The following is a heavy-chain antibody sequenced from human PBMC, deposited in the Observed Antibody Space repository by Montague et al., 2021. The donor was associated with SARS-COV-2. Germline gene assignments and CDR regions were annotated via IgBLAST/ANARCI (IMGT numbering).Heavy chain of an antibody. CDR3: ARGMIRGVTTPFDY. J-gene: IGHJ4*02. CDR1: SGSIISSGYY. CDR2: IYYSGTT. V-gene: IGHV4-39*02. Sequence: SETLSLTCSVSSGSIISSGYYWGWIRQPPGKELEWIGNIYYSGTTYYNPSLQSRGTISVDTSKNHLSLRLSSVTAADTAVYFCARGMIRGVTTPFDYWGQGSQLTVSS. D-gene: IGHD3-10*01.